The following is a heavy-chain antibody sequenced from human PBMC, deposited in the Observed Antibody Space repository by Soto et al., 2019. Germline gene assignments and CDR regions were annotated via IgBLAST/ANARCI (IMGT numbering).Heavy chain of an antibody. D-gene: IGHD3-22*01. J-gene: IGHJ4*02. Sequence: PGGSLRLSCAASGFTFSSYGMHWVRQAPGKGLEWVAVISYDGSNKYYADSVKGRFTISRDNSKNTLYLQMNSLRAEDTAVYYCAKLPTRGYYDSSGSHFDYWGQGTLVTVSS. CDR1: GFTFSSYG. CDR3: AKLPTRGYYDSSGSHFDY. CDR2: ISYDGSNK. V-gene: IGHV3-30*18.